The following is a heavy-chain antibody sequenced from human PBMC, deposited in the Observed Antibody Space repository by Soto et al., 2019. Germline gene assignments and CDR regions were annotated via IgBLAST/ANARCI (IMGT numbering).Heavy chain of an antibody. J-gene: IGHJ5*02. Sequence: EVQLVESGGGLVQRGGSLRLSCAASGFTFCDYWMHWVRQAPGKGPVWLSRINGDGSNTNHAHFVKGRFTISRDNAKNTLYLQINSLRAEDTAVYYCVRSMTTLTIDWLDPWGRGTQVTVSS. CDR3: VRSMTTLTIDWLDP. CDR2: INGDGSNT. D-gene: IGHD4-17*01. CDR1: GFTFCDYW. V-gene: IGHV3-74*01.